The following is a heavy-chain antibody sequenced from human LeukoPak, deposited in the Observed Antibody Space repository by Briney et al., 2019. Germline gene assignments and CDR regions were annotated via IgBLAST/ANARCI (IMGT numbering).Heavy chain of an antibody. V-gene: IGHV4-39*05. CDR2: VHYTRCYSGTT. D-gene: IGHD3-10*01. CDR1: PGSPGTVVLY. J-gene: IGHJ4*02. CDR3: VAEGYGTGSYYRSAF. Sequence: SGTPYLTCTVSPGSPGTVVLYCGCIRQSPEKGLECVGCVHYTRCYSGTTCYKPSLERRLTVSPDSSKPLCSLKLTSVTAADTADYYCVAEGYGTGSYYRSAFWGKGALVTVSS.